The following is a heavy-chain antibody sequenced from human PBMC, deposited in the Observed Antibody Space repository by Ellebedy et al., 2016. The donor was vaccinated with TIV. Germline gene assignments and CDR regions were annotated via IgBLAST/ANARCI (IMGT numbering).Heavy chain of an antibody. D-gene: IGHD3-10*01. CDR2: IYYTGTT. CDR3: ATVSYNRPGSIIEHFFDY. Sequence: SETLSLTXTVSSGSVSSGRHYLSWIRQPPGKGLEWIGYIYYTGTTNYNPSLKSRVTISVDTSKNQFSLKLSSVTAADTAVYYCATVSYNRPGSIIEHFFDYWGQGTLVTVSS. J-gene: IGHJ4*02. CDR1: SGSVSSGRHY. V-gene: IGHV4-61*01.